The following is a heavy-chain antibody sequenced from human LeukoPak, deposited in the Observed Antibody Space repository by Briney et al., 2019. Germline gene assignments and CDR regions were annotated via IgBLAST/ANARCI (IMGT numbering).Heavy chain of an antibody. J-gene: IGHJ5*02. CDR1: GFTFSSYD. D-gene: IGHD6-13*01. CDR3: AKASIAAAGTNWFDP. CDR2: IRYDGSNK. V-gene: IGHV3-30*02. Sequence: GGSLRLSCAASGFTFSSYDMHWVRQAPGKGLEWVAFIRYDGSNKYYADSVKGRFTISRDNSKNTLYLQMNSLRAEDTAVYYCAKASIAAAGTNWFDPWGQGTLVTVSS.